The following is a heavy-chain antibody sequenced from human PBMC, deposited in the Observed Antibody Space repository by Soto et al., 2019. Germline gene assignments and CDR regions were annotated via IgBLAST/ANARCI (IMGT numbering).Heavy chain of an antibody. J-gene: IGHJ4*02. CDR3: ARAVAVPADFDY. CDR2: INAGNGNT. V-gene: IGHV1-3*01. CDR1: GYTFAVYA. Sequence: ASVKVSCKASGYTFAVYAMHWVRQAPGQRLEWMGWINAGNGNTKYSQKFQGRVTITRDTSASTAYMELSSLRSEDTAVYYCARAVAVPADFDYWGQGTLVTVSS. D-gene: IGHD6-19*01.